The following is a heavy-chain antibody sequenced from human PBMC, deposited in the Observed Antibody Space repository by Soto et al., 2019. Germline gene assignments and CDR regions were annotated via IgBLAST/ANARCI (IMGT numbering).Heavy chain of an antibody. CDR2: ISSDGSKT. Sequence: QVHLVESGGGVVQAGRSLRLCCAASGFSFSAYSMHWVRQAPGKGLEWVAVISSDGSKTYYAGSLKGRFTVSRDNSKNILYLQMNSLRAEDTAVYYCARAGQQVAVFDYWGQGTEVTVSS. J-gene: IGHJ4*02. CDR1: GFSFSAYS. D-gene: IGHD6-13*01. CDR3: ARAGQQVAVFDY. V-gene: IGHV3-30-3*01.